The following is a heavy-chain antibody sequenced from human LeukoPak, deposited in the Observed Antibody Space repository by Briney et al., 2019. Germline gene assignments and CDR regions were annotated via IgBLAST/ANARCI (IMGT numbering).Heavy chain of an antibody. CDR3: ARVVASTSIDS. CDR1: GFTVSSNS. J-gene: IGHJ4*02. Sequence: PGGSLRLSCTVSGFTVSSNSMSWVRQAPGKGLEWVSFIYSDNTHYSDSVKGRFTISRDNSKNTLYLQMNSLRAEDTAVYYCARVVASTSIDSWGQGTLVTVSS. V-gene: IGHV3-53*01. D-gene: IGHD2-15*01. CDR2: IYSDNT.